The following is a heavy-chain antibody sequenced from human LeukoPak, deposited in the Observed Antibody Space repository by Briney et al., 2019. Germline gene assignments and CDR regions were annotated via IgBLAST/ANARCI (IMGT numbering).Heavy chain of an antibody. Sequence: PSETLSLTCTVSGGSISSSDYYWAWVRQPPGKGLAWIGSIYYSGTTSYNPSLKSRVTMSVDTSKNQFSLKLSSVTAADTAVYYCAREKTGDFDYRGLGTLVTVSS. J-gene: IGHJ4*02. CDR2: IYYSGTT. CDR1: GGSISSSDYY. CDR3: AREKTGDFDY. D-gene: IGHD1-1*01. V-gene: IGHV4-39*07.